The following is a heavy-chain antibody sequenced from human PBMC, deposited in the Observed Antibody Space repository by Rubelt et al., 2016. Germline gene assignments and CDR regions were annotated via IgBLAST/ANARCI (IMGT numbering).Heavy chain of an antibody. D-gene: IGHD3-3*01. V-gene: IGHV1-69*04. CDR1: GGTFSSYA. CDR3: ASGVYYDFWSGYYRINGWDY. Sequence: QVQLVQSGAEVKKPGSSVKVSCKASGGTFSSYAISWVRQAPGQGLEWMGRIIPILGIANYAQKFQGRVTITADKSTSTAYMELSSLRSEDTAVYYCASGVYYDFWSGYYRINGWDYWGQGTLVTVSS. J-gene: IGHJ4*02. CDR2: IIPILGIA.